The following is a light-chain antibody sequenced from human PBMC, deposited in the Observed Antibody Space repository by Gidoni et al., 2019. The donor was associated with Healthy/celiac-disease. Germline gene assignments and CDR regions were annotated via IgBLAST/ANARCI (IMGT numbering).Light chain of an antibody. CDR1: KLGDKY. J-gene: IGLJ2*01. CDR2: QDR. Sequence: SYELTQPPSVSVSPGQTASITCSVDKLGDKYACWYQQRPGQYPVLVIYQDRKRPSGIPERFSGSNSGNTATLTISGIQAMDEADYYCKAWDSSTVVFGGGTKLTVL. V-gene: IGLV3-1*01. CDR3: KAWDSSTVV.